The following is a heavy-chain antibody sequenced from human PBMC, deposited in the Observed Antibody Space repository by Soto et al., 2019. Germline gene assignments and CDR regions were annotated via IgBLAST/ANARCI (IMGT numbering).Heavy chain of an antibody. CDR1: GFTFSSYA. CDR3: AKDKYSGWYRYSDY. CDR2: ISYDGSNK. Sequence: SGGSLRLSCAASGFTFSSYAMHWVRQAPGKGLEWVAVISYDGSNKYYADSVKGRFTISRDNSKNTLYLQMNSLRAEDTAVYYCAKDKYSGWYRYSDYWGQGTLVTVSS. V-gene: IGHV3-30*04. J-gene: IGHJ4*02. D-gene: IGHD6-19*01.